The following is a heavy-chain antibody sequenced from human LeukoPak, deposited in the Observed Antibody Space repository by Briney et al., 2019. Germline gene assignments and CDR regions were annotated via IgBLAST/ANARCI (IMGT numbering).Heavy chain of an antibody. V-gene: IGHV3-48*03. J-gene: IGHJ4*02. D-gene: IGHD2-2*01. CDR1: GFTFSSYE. Sequence: PGGSLRLSCAASGFTFSSYEMNWVRQAPGKGLEWVSYISSSGSTIYYADSVKGRFTISRDNAKNSLYLQMNSLRAEDTAVYYCARAARPYRSSTSCYVVYWGQGTLVTVSS. CDR3: ARAARPYRSSTSCYVVY. CDR2: ISSSGSTI.